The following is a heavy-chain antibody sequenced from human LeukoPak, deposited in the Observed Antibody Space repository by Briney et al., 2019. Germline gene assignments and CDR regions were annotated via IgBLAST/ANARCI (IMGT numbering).Heavy chain of an antibody. Sequence: GGSLRLSCAASGFTVSSNYMSWVRQAPGKGLEWVSAIYTGGSTYYAGSVKGRFTISRDNSKNTLYLQTNSLRAEDTAVYYCARNLYYYDSSGYYYYWGQGTLVTVSS. CDR1: GFTVSSNY. CDR3: ARNLYYYDSSGYYYY. D-gene: IGHD3-22*01. CDR2: IYTGGST. J-gene: IGHJ4*02. V-gene: IGHV3-66*01.